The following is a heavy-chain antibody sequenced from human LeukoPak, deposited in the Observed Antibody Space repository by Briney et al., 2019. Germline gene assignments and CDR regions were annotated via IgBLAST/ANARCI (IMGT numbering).Heavy chain of an antibody. V-gene: IGHV3-23*01. CDR3: ARVATDGQYYYYMDV. J-gene: IGHJ6*03. CDR2: ISGSGGST. CDR1: GFTFSSYA. Sequence: GGSLRLSCAASGFTFSSYAMSWVRQAPGKGLQWVSAISGSGGSTYYADSAKGRFTISRDNAKNSLYLQMNSLRAEDTALYYCARVATDGQYYYYMDVWGKGTTVTVSS.